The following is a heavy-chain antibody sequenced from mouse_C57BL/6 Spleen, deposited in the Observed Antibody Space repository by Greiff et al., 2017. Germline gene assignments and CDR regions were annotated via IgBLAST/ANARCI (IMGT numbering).Heavy chain of an antibody. Sequence: EVQLQQSGPELVKPGASVKIPCKASGYTFTDYNMDWVKQSHGKSLEWIGDINPNNGGTIYNQKFKGKATLTLDKSSSTAYMELRSLTSEDTAVYYCARGDYYGSSPFAYWGQGTLVTVSA. V-gene: IGHV1-18*01. CDR2: INPNNGGT. CDR1: GYTFTDYN. CDR3: ARGDYYGSSPFAY. D-gene: IGHD1-1*01. J-gene: IGHJ3*01.